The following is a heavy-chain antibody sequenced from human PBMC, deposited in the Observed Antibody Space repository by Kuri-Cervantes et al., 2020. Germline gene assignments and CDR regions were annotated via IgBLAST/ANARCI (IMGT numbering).Heavy chain of an antibody. CDR3: ACSYDILTGTDDP. D-gene: IGHD3-9*01. J-gene: IGHJ5*02. V-gene: IGHV4-31*03. CDR2: TYYSGST. CDR1: GGSISSGGYY. Sequence: SETLSLTCTVSGGSISSGGYYWSWIRQHPGKGLEWIGYTYYSGSTYHNPSLKSRVTISVDTSKNQFSLKLSSVTAADTAVYYCACSYDILTGTDDPWGQGTLVTVSS.